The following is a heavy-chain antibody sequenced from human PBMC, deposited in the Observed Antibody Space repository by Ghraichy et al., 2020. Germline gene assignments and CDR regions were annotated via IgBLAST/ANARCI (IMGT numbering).Heavy chain of an antibody. V-gene: IGHV3-7*03. CDR2: IKQDGSEK. D-gene: IGHD6-19*01. CDR1: GFTFNTYW. Sequence: GESLNISCAASGFTFNTYWLSWVRQAPGKGLEWVAGIKQDGSEKYYVDSVKGRFTISRDNVKNSLYLEMNSLRVEDTAVYYCARGHSSGWGSFDYWGQGARVTVTS. J-gene: IGHJ4*02. CDR3: ARGHSSGWGSFDY.